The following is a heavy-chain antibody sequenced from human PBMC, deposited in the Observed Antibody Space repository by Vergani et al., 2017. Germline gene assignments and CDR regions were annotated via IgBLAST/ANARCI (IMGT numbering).Heavy chain of an antibody. V-gene: IGHV1-8*01. CDR2: MNPNSGNT. CDR1: GYTFTSYD. J-gene: IGHJ6*02. CDR3: ARALSSSWYYYCYGMDV. Sequence: QVQLVQSGAEVKKPGASVKVSCKASGYTFTSYDINWVRQATGQGLEWMGWMNPNSGNTGYAQKFQGRVTMTRNTSISTAYMELSSLRSADTAVYYCARALSSSWYYYCYGMDVWGQGTTVTVSS. D-gene: IGHD6-13*01.